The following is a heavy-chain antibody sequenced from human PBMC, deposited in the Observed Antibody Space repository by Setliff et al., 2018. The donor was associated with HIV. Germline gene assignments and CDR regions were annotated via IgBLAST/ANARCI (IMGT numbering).Heavy chain of an antibody. CDR1: GNSFTSYW. Sequence: GESLTISCEGSGNSFTSYWIGWVRQMPGKGLEWMGIIYPGDSDTRYSPSFQGQVTISADKSISTAYLQWSSLKASDTAMYYCARGSYYYDSSGYYPDAFDIWGQGTMVTVSS. V-gene: IGHV5-51*01. D-gene: IGHD3-22*01. J-gene: IGHJ3*02. CDR2: IYPGDSDT. CDR3: ARGSYYYDSSGYYPDAFDI.